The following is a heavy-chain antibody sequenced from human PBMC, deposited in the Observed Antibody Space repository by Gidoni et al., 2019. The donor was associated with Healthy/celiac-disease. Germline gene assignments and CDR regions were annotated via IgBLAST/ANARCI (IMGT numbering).Heavy chain of an antibody. D-gene: IGHD6-6*01. J-gene: IGHJ4*02. V-gene: IGHV6-1*01. CDR3: ARDLSPLHEYSRRGFDY. CDR2: TYYRSKWYN. CDR1: GDSVPSNTAA. Sequence: QVQLPQSGPGLVKPSHTLSLTCPISGDSVPSNTAAWNWIRQSPSRGLEWLGRTYYRSKWYNDYAVSVKSLITINPDTSKNQFSLQLNSVTPEDTAVYYCARDLSPLHEYSRRGFDYWGQGTLVTVSS.